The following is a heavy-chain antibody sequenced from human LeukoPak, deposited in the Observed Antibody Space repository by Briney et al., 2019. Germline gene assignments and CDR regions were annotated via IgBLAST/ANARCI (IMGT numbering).Heavy chain of an antibody. D-gene: IGHD1-26*01. V-gene: IGHV3-23*01. CDR1: GFIFSNHG. CDR2: IVGDAGRT. Sequence: HSGGSLRLSCAASGFIFSNHGMNWVRQAPGKGLEWVSGIVGDAGRTYYADSVKGRFTISRDNSKNTLYLQMNSLRAEDTAIYYCAKDRAWGAFAYWGQGTLVTVSS. J-gene: IGHJ4*02. CDR3: AKDRAWGAFAY.